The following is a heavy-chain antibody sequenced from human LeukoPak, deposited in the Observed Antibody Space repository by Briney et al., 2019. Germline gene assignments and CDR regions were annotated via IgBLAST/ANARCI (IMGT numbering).Heavy chain of an antibody. CDR2: IKQDGSEK. J-gene: IGHJ6*03. D-gene: IGHD3-22*01. Sequence: GGSLRLSCAASGFTFGTYWMSWVRQAPGKGLEWVANIKQDGSEKYYVDSVKGRFTISRDNAKNSLYLQMNSLRAEDTAVYYCARVTFTMIPRGYYYMDVWGKGTTVTVSS. V-gene: IGHV3-7*01. CDR1: GFTFGTYW. CDR3: ARVTFTMIPRGYYYMDV.